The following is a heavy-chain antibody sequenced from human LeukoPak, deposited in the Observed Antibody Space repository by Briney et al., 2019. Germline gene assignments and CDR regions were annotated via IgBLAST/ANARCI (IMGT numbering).Heavy chain of an antibody. J-gene: IGHJ3*01. CDR3: GMSGDRVPLQDDVFDV. CDR2: IYPGDSGP. D-gene: IGHD1-26*01. V-gene: IGHV5-51*01. Sequence: GGSLQISCKVAGYRFTSYCIGWVRPVPGKGGEWRGIIYPGDSGPTYSPSFQGQVTISVDKSISTAYLQWSSLQASDTAMYYCGMSGDRVPLQDDVFDVWGQGTMVTVST. CDR1: GYRFTSYC.